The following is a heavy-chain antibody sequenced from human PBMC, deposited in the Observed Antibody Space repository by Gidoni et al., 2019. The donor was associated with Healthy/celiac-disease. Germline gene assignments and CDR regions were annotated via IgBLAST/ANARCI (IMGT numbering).Heavy chain of an antibody. CDR2: IYYSGST. CDR1: GGSISSSSYY. D-gene: IGHD1-1*01. V-gene: IGHV4-39*01. CDR3: ATLIRTTFFDY. J-gene: IGHJ4*02. Sequence: QLQLQESGPGLVKPSETLSLNCTVSGGSISSSSYYWGWIRQPPGKGLEWIGSIYYSGSTYYNPSLKRRVTISVDTSKNQFSLKLSSVTAADTAVYYCATLIRTTFFDYWGQGTLVTVSS.